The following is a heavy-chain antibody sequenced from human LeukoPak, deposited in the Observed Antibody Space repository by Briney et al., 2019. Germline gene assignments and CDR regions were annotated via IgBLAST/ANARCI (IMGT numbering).Heavy chain of an antibody. J-gene: IGHJ5*02. Sequence: PETLSLTCTVSGGSISSSSYYWGWIRQPPGKGLEWIGSIYYSGSTYYNPSLKSRVTISVDTSKNQFSLKLSSVTAADTAVYYWASQPPNRGSSRGYWFDPWGQGTRVTVSS. CDR1: GGSISSSSYY. V-gene: IGHV4-39*01. CDR2: IYYSGST. CDR3: ASQPPNRGSSRGYWFDP. D-gene: IGHD1-26*01.